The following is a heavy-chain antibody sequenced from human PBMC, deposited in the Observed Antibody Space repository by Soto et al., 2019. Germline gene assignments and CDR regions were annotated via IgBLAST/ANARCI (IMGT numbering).Heavy chain of an antibody. CDR1: CDSISSGGYS. CDR3: ARGGGNPYYFDY. J-gene: IGHJ4*02. D-gene: IGHD2-15*01. V-gene: IGHV4-30-2*01. Sequence: SETLSLTCAVSCDSISSGGYSWSWIRQPPGKGLEYIGYTYHSGYTYYTPSLKSRVTISVDRSKNQFSLDLTSVTAADTAVYYCARGGGNPYYFDYWGLGTLVTVSS. CDR2: TYHSGYT.